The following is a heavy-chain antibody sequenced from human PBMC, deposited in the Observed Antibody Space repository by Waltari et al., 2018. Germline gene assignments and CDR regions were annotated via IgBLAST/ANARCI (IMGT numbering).Heavy chain of an antibody. CDR3: VKDPYGSGSLF. Sequence: EVQMLESGGGLVQRGGSLRLRCVVSGSLFAGDAMSWVRQAPGKGLQWVSAITTSGRDTYYTDSVKGRFTISRDNSKNTMFLQMNSLTDDDTAIYHCVKDPYGSGSLFWGQGTPVTVSS. D-gene: IGHD3-10*01. CDR2: ITTSGRDT. J-gene: IGHJ4*02. CDR1: GSLFAGDA. V-gene: IGHV3-23*01.